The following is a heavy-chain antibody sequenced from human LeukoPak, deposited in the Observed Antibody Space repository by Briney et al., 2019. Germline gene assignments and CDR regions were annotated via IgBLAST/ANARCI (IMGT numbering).Heavy chain of an antibody. Sequence: GGSLRFSXAASGFTFDDYAMHWVRQAPGKGLEWVSGISWNSGSIGYADSVKGRFTISRDNAKNSLYLQMNSLRAEDMALYYCAKGGGTWDYYYMDVWGKGTTVTVSS. V-gene: IGHV3-9*03. J-gene: IGHJ6*03. D-gene: IGHD1-26*01. CDR3: AKGGGTWDYYYMDV. CDR1: GFTFDDYA. CDR2: ISWNSGSI.